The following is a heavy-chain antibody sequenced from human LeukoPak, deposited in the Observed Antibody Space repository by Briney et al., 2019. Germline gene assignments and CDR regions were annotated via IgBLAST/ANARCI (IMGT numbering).Heavy chain of an antibody. D-gene: IGHD3-10*01. J-gene: IGHJ4*02. V-gene: IGHV4-38-2*01. Sequence: PSETLSLTCAVSGYSISSGYYWGWIRQPPGKGLEWIGTIYHTGSTYYIPSLKSRVTISVDTSKNQFSLKVSSVTAADTAVYYCARPGSGNYYAYWGQGTLVTVSS. CDR2: IYHTGST. CDR1: GYSISSGYY. CDR3: ARPGSGNYYAY.